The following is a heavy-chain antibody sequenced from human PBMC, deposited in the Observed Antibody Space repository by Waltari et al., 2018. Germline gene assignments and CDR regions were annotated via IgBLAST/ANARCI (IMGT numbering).Heavy chain of an antibody. CDR2: IYHSGGT. Sequence: QLQLQESGSGLVKPSQTLSLTCAVSGGSISSGGYSWSWIRQPPGKGLEWIGYIYHSGGTYYNPALKSRVTISVDRSKNQFSLKLSSVTAADTAVYYCARGLVGATTPLYYFDYWGQGTLVTVSS. CDR1: GGSISSGGYS. V-gene: IGHV4-30-2*01. CDR3: ARGLVGATTPLYYFDY. D-gene: IGHD1-26*01. J-gene: IGHJ4*02.